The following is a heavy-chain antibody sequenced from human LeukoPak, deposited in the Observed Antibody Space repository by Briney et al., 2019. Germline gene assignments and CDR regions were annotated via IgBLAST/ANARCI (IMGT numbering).Heavy chain of an antibody. Sequence: SETLSLTCAVCGGSISSGGYSWIWIRQPPGKGLKGIGYIYTSGSTNYNPSLKSRVTISVDTSKNQFSLTLRSVTAADTAVYYCARELYYYCSVYFDYWGQGTLVTVSS. D-gene: IGHD3-10*01. CDR3: ARELYYYCSVYFDY. J-gene: IGHJ4*02. V-gene: IGHV4-61*08. CDR2: IYTSGST. CDR1: GGSISSGGYS.